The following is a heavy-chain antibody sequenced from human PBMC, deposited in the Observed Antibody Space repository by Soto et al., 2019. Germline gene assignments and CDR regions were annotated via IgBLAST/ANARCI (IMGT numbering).Heavy chain of an antibody. Sequence: QITLKESGPTLVKPTQTLTLTCTFSGFSLSTSGVGVGWIRQPPGKALEWLALIYWDDDKRYSPSLKSRLTITKDTSKNHVVLTMTHMDPVDTATYYCAHITSHPAAGISPMYSWDFDYWGQGTLVTLSS. CDR3: AHITSHPAAGISPMYSWDFDY. V-gene: IGHV2-5*02. CDR1: GFSLSTSGVG. J-gene: IGHJ4*02. D-gene: IGHD6-13*01. CDR2: IYWDDDK.